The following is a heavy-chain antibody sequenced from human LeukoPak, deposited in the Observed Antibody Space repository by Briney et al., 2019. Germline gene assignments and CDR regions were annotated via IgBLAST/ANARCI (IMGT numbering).Heavy chain of an antibody. Sequence: GGSLRLSCVASGFTFSDYGIHWVRQAPGKGLEWVAVISYDGRKMKYADSVKGRFTISRDNSKDTLSLHMNTLRTEDTAVYYCARDYYDSSGYYYLLDYWGQGTLVTVSS. D-gene: IGHD3-22*01. CDR1: GFTFSDYG. CDR2: ISYDGRKM. V-gene: IGHV3-30*03. J-gene: IGHJ4*02. CDR3: ARDYYDSSGYYYLLDY.